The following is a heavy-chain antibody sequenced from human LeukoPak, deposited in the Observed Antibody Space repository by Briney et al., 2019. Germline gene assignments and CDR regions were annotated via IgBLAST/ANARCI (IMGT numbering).Heavy chain of an antibody. D-gene: IGHD3-10*01. CDR1: GFTFSSYA. J-gene: IGHJ4*02. Sequence: PGGSLRLSCVGSGFTFSSYAVHWVCQAPGKGLEWVAVISYDGSNKHYADSVKGRFTISRDNSKNTLYLEMNSLRAEDTAVYYCARDPTQDGSGSYPSDYWGQGTLVTVSS. CDR3: ARDPTQDGSGSYPSDY. V-gene: IGHV3-30-3*01. CDR2: ISYDGSNK.